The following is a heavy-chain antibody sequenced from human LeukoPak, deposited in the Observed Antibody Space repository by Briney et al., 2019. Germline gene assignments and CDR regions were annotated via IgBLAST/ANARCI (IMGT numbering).Heavy chain of an antibody. J-gene: IGHJ4*02. V-gene: IGHV3-48*03. CDR2: ISGSGSSI. CDR3: ARTLRGNGDHDWGFDY. Sequence: PGGSLRLSCAASGFTFSSYEMNWLRQAPGKGLEWVSYISGSGSSIYDAESVKGRFIISRDNAKNSLYLQMNSLRVEDTAVYYCARTLRGNGDHDWGFDYWGQGTLVTVSS. CDR1: GFTFSSYE. D-gene: IGHD7-27*01.